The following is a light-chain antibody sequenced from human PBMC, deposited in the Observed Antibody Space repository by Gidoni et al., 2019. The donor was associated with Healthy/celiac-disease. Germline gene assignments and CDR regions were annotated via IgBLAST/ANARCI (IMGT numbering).Light chain of an antibody. CDR2: GAS. CDR3: QQYGSLPGT. Sequence: DIVLTQSPGTLSLSPGERATLSCRDSQSVSSSYLAWYQQKPGQAPRLLIYGASSRATGIPDRFSGSGSGTDFTLTISRLEPEDFAVYYCQQYGSLPGTFXXXTKVGIK. CDR1: QSVSSSY. J-gene: IGKJ1*01. V-gene: IGKV3-20*01.